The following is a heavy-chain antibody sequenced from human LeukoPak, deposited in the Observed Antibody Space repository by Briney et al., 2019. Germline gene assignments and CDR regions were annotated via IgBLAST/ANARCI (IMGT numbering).Heavy chain of an antibody. V-gene: IGHV1-18*04. D-gene: IGHD3-9*01. CDR1: GYTFTSYG. CDR3: AKGGYDILTGYDSPSDY. CDR2: ISAYNGNT. J-gene: IGHJ4*02. Sequence: ASVKVSCKASGYTFTSYGISWVRQAPGQGLEWMGWISAYNGNTNYAQKLHGRVTMTTDTSTSPAYMELRSLRSDDTAVYYCAKGGYDILTGYDSPSDYWGQGTLVTVSS.